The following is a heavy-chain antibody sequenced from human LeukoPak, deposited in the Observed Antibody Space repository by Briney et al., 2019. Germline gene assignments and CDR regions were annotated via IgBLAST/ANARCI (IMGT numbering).Heavy chain of an antibody. J-gene: IGHJ4*02. V-gene: IGHV1-18*01. Sequence: ASVKVSCKASGYTFTSYGISWVRQAPGQGLEWMGWISAYNGNTNYAQKPQGRVTMTTDTSTSTAFMELSSLRSEDTALYYCATERITLVRGDVTFESAPDDWGQGTLVTVSS. CDR3: ATERITLVRGDVTFESAPDD. CDR1: GYTFTSYG. D-gene: IGHD3-10*01. CDR2: ISAYNGNT.